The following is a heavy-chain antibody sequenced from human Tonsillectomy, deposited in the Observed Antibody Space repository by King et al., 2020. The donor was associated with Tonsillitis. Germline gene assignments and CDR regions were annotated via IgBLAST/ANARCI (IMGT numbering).Heavy chain of an antibody. CDR1: GGSSTTSIYY. CDR2: IYYSGSS. V-gene: IGHV4-39*01. D-gene: IGHD3-22*01. Sequence: LQLQESGPGLVKPSETLSLTCTVSGGSSTTSIYYLGWIRQPPGKGLELIGSIYYSGSSDYNPSLRSRATISVDTSKNQFSLKLSSVTAADTAVYYCARHSGYYDSSGYSYDHWGQGTLVTVSS. J-gene: IGHJ4*02. CDR3: ARHSGYYDSSGYSYDH.